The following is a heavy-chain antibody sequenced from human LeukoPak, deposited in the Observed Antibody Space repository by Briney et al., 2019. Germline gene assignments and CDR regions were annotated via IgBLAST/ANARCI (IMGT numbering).Heavy chain of an antibody. CDR3: ASRTTRRVRFLEWSPAAFDI. V-gene: IGHV4-34*01. D-gene: IGHD3-3*01. CDR2: INHGGST. J-gene: IGHJ3*02. CDR1: GGSISSYY. Sequence: SETLSLTCTVSGGSISSYYWSWIRQPPGKGLEWIGEINHGGSTNYNPSLKSRVTISVDTSKNQFSLKLSSVTAADTAVYYCASRTTRRVRFLEWSPAAFDIWGQGTMVTVSS.